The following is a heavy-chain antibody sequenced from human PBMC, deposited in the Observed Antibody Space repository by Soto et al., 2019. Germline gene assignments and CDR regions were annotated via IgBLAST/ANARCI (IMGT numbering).Heavy chain of an antibody. D-gene: IGHD5-18*01. CDR2: INPNSGGT. J-gene: IGHJ4*02. CDR1: GYTFTAYY. CDR3: ARDSIYNSYGTYFDY. Sequence: ASVNVSCKSSGYTFTAYYIHWGRQAPGQGLECMGWINPNSGGTNYAQKFQGWVTMTRDTSISTAYMELSRLTSDDTAVYYCARDSIYNSYGTYFDYWGQGALVTVSS. V-gene: IGHV1-2*04.